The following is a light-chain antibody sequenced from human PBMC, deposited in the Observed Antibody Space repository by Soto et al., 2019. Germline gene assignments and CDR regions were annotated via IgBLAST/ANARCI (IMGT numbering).Light chain of an antibody. V-gene: IGKV3-20*01. CDR3: QQYGSSPET. CDR2: GAS. Sequence: EIVMTQSPATLSVSPGEGATVSCRASQSVSSHLAWYQQKPGQAPRLLIYGASSRATGIPDRFSGSGSGTDFTLTISRLAPEDFAVYYCQQYGSSPETFGQGTKVDIK. CDR1: QSVSSH. J-gene: IGKJ1*01.